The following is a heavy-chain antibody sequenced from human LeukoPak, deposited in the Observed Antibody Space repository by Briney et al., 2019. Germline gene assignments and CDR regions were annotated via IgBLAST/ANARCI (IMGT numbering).Heavy chain of an antibody. D-gene: IGHD4-17*01. CDR1: GYTFTGYY. CDR3: ARYDYGDYLGFDY. J-gene: IGHJ4*02. CDR2: INPNSGGT. V-gene: IGHV1-2*02. Sequence: GASVTVSCKASGYTFTGYYMHWVRQAPGQGLEWMGWINPNSGGTNYAQKFQGRVTITRDTSISTAYMELSRLRSDDTAVYYCARYDYGDYLGFDYWGQGTLVTVSS.